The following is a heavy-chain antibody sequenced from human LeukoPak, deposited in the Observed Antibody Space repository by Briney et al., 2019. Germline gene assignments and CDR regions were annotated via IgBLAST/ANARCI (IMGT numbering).Heavy chain of an antibody. CDR1: GFTFSSYA. J-gene: IGHJ4*02. V-gene: IGHV3-23*01. CDR2: ISGSGDNT. CDR3: ARSYGNTAPFDY. Sequence: GGSLRLSCAASGFTFSSYAMSWVRQAPGKGLEWVSGISGSGDNTYYADSVKGRFTISRDNSKNTLYLQMNSLRAEDTAVYYCARSYGNTAPFDYWGQGTLVTVSS. D-gene: IGHD2/OR15-2a*01.